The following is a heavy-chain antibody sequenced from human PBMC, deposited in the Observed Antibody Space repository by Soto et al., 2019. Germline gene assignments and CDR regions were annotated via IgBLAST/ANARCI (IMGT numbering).Heavy chain of an antibody. CDR1: GYTFTSYD. Sequence: AASVKVSCKASGYTFTSYDINGVRQATGEGLEWMGWMNPNSGNTGYAQKFQGRVTMTRNTSISTAYMELSSLRSEDTAVYYCARGGVPAAMGYYYYYYGMDVWGQGTTVTVSS. CDR3: ARGGVPAAMGYYYYYYGMDV. V-gene: IGHV1-8*01. J-gene: IGHJ6*02. CDR2: MNPNSGNT. D-gene: IGHD2-2*01.